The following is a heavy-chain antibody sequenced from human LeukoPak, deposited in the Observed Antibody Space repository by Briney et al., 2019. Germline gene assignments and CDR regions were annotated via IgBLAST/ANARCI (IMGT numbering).Heavy chain of an antibody. CDR1: GFTVSSNY. Sequence: GGSLRLSCAASGFTVSSNYMSWVRQAPGKGLEWVSVIFSGGSTYYADSVKGRFTISRDNSKNTLYLQMNSLRAEDTAVYYCARDPPGAVRGYDSYWGQGTLVTVSS. D-gene: IGHD5-12*01. V-gene: IGHV3-53*01. CDR3: ARDPPGAVRGYDSY. J-gene: IGHJ4*02. CDR2: IFSGGST.